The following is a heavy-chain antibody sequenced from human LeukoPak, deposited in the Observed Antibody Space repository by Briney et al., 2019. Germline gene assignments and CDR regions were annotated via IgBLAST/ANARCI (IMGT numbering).Heavy chain of an antibody. J-gene: IGHJ4*02. CDR2: ISGNDGST. CDR3: ARSLISRGSGSNSSDY. Sequence: GGSLRLSCTASKFTFSSYAMSWVRQAPGEGLEWVSGISGNDGSTYYADSVKGRFTISRDNAKNSLYLQMNSLRAEDTAVYYCARSLISRGSGSNSSDYWGQGTLVTVSS. V-gene: IGHV3-23*01. CDR1: KFTFSSYA. D-gene: IGHD3-10*01.